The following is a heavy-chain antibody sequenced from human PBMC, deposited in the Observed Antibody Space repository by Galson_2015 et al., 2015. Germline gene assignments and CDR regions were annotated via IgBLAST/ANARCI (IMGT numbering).Heavy chain of an antibody. CDR1: GYTLTAYG. D-gene: IGHD3-22*01. Sequence: SVKVSCKASGYTLTAYGISWVRQAPGQGPEWMGWISTHDANTIYAQKFQGRVTLTTDTSTNTAYMEMRSLRSDDTAVYYCARDSNYYDSGGYYLAGYFDLWGRGTQVTVSS. CDR2: ISTHDANT. J-gene: IGHJ2*01. V-gene: IGHV1-18*01. CDR3: ARDSNYYDSGGYYLAGYFDL.